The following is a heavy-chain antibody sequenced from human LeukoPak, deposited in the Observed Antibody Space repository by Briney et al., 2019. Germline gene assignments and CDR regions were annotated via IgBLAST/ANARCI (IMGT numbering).Heavy chain of an antibody. Sequence: ASVKVSCKASGYTFTSYGISWVRQAPGQGLEWMGWISAYNGNTNYAQKLQGRVTMTTDTSTSTAYMELRSLRSDDTAVYYCARCNVLRFLEWLPRGPDAFDIWGQGTMVTVSS. D-gene: IGHD3-3*01. CDR2: ISAYNGNT. J-gene: IGHJ3*02. V-gene: IGHV1-18*01. CDR3: ARCNVLRFLEWLPRGPDAFDI. CDR1: GYTFTSYG.